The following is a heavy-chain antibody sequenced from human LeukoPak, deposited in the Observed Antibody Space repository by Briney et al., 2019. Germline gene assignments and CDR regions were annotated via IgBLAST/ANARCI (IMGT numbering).Heavy chain of an antibody. J-gene: IGHJ1*01. Sequence: GRSLRLSCAASGFTFSSYAMHWVRQAPGKGLEWVAVISYDGSNKYYADSVKGRFTISRDNSKNTLYLQMNSLRAEDTAVYYCARDPGDNSGYYDAFQHWGQGTLVTVSS. CDR1: GFTFSSYA. CDR3: ARDPGDNSGYYDAFQH. V-gene: IGHV3-30*04. CDR2: ISYDGSNK. D-gene: IGHD3-22*01.